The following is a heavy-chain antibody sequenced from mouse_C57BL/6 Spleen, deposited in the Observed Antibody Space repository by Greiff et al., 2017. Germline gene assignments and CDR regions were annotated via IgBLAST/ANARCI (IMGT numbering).Heavy chain of an antibody. CDR1: GYTFTDYE. D-gene: IGHD3-2*02. CDR2: IDPETGGT. CDR3: TRGTAQATYFDV. Sequence: VQLQQSGAELVRPGASVTLSCKASGYTFTDYEMHWVKQTPVHGLEWIGAIDPETGGTAYNQKFKGKAILTADKSSSTAYMELRSLTSEDSAVYYCTRGTAQATYFDVWGTGTTGTVSS. J-gene: IGHJ1*03. V-gene: IGHV1-15*01.